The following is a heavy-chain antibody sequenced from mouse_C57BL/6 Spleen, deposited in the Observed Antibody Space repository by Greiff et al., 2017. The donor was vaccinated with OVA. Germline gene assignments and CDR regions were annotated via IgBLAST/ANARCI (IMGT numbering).Heavy chain of an antibody. V-gene: IGHV1-82*01. CDR2: IYPGDGDT. J-gene: IGHJ4*01. Sequence: QVQLQQSGPELVKPGASVKISCKASGYAFSSSWMNWVKQRPGKGLEWIGRIYPGDGDTNYNGKFKGKATLTADKSSSTAYMQLSSLTSEDSAVYFCASADYYGGAMDYWGQGTSVTVSS. CDR1: GYAFSSSW. D-gene: IGHD2-1*01. CDR3: ASADYYGGAMDY.